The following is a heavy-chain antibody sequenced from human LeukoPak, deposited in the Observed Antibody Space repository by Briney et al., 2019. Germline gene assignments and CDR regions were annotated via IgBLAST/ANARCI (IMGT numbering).Heavy chain of an antibody. V-gene: IGHV3-7*01. Sequence: GGSLRLSCAASGFTFSSYWMSWVRQAPGKGLEWVANIKQDGSEKYYVDSVKGRFTISRDNANAKNSLYLQMNSLRAEDTAVYYCATIDYWGQGTLVTVSS. CDR2: IKQDGSEK. CDR1: GFTFSSYW. CDR3: ATIDY. J-gene: IGHJ4*02.